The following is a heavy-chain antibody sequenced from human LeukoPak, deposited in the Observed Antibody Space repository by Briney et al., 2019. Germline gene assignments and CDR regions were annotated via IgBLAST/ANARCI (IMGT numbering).Heavy chain of an antibody. CDR3: ASSGYDYRDFDY. J-gene: IGHJ4*02. D-gene: IGHD5-12*01. CDR2: IYTSGST. Sequence: PSETLSLTCTVSGGSISSGSYYWSWIRQPAGKGLEWIGRIYTSGSTNYNPSLKSRVTISVDTSKNQFSLKLSSVTAADTAVYYCASSGYDYRDFDYWGQGTLVTVSS. CDR1: GGSISSGSYY. V-gene: IGHV4-61*02.